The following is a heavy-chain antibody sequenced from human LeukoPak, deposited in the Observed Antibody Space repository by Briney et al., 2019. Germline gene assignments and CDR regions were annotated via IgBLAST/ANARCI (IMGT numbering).Heavy chain of an antibody. CDR3: ASGIAAAGTNYYYGMDV. V-gene: IGHV4-39*01. Sequence: KPSETLSLTCTVSGGSISSSSYYWGWIRQPPGKGLECTGSIYYSGSTYYNPSLKSRVTISVDTSKNQFSLKLSSVTAADTAVYYCASGIAAAGTNYYYGMDVWGQGTTVTVSS. D-gene: IGHD6-13*01. CDR1: GGSISSSSYY. J-gene: IGHJ6*02. CDR2: IYYSGST.